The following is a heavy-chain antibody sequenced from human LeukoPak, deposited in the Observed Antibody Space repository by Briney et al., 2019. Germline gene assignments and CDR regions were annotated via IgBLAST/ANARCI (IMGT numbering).Heavy chain of an antibody. V-gene: IGHV3-30*02. CDR3: AKFPDPRDGIDY. CDR2: IRYDGSNK. J-gene: IGHJ4*02. D-gene: IGHD1-14*01. CDR1: GFTFSNYG. Sequence: GGSLRLSCAASGFTFSNYGMHWVRQAPGKGLEGVAFIRYDGSNKYYADSVKGRFTISRDNSKNTLYLQMNSLRAEDTAVYYCAKFPDPRDGIDYWGQGTLVTVS.